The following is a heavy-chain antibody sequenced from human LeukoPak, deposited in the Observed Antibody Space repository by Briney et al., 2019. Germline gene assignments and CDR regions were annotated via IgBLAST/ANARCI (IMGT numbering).Heavy chain of an antibody. J-gene: IGHJ3*02. CDR3: AKRGVVPAAMVEGFDI. CDR1: GFTFSSYG. V-gene: IGHV3-30*18. CDR2: ISYDGSNK. D-gene: IGHD2-2*01. Sequence: PGGSLRLSCAASGFTFSSYGMHWVRQAPGKGLEWVAVISYDGSNKYYADSVKGRFTISRDNSKNTLYLQMNSLRAEDTAVYYCAKRGVVPAAMVEGFDIWGQGTMVTVSS.